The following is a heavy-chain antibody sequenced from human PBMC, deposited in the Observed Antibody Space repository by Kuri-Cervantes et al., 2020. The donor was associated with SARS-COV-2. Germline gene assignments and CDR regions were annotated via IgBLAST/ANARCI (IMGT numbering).Heavy chain of an antibody. V-gene: IGHV1-69*13. CDR3: AREDYDFWSGYSDY. J-gene: IGHJ4*02. D-gene: IGHD3-3*01. CDR2: IIPIFGTA. Sequence: SVKVSCKASGGTFSSYAISWVRQAPGQGLEWMGWIIPIFGTANHAQKFQGRVTITADESTSTAYMELSSLRSEDTAVYYCAREDYDFWSGYSDYWGQGTLVTVSS. CDR1: GGTFSSYA.